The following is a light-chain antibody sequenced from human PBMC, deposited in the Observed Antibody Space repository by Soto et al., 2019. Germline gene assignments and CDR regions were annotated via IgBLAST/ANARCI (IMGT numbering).Light chain of an antibody. CDR2: DVS. V-gene: IGLV2-14*01. Sequence: QAVVTQPASVSGSPGQSITISCTGTSSDVGGYNYVSWYQQHPGKAPKLMIYDVSNRPSGVSNRFSGSKSGNTASLTISGLQAEDEADYYCSSYTSSSTAWVFGGGTQLTVL. CDR3: SSYTSSSTAWV. CDR1: SSDVGGYNY. J-gene: IGLJ3*02.